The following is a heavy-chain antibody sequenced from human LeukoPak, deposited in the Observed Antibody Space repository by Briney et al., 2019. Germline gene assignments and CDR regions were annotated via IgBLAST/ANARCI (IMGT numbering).Heavy chain of an antibody. D-gene: IGHD3-10*01. J-gene: IGHJ4*02. V-gene: IGHV1-3*01. CDR2: INAGNGNT. CDR3: ARQFGELPIDY. CDR1: GYTFTSYA. Sequence: ASVKVSCKASGYTFTSYAMHWVRQAPGQRLEWMGWINAGNGNTKYSQKFQGRVTITRDTSASTVYMELSSLRSEDTAVYYCARQFGELPIDYWGQGTLVTVSS.